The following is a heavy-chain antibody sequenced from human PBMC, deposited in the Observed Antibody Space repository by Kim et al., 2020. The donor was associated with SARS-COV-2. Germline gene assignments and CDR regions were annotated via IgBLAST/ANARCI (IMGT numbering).Heavy chain of an antibody. D-gene: IGHD3-16*01. J-gene: IGHJ4*02. CDR2: IIVDNANT. V-gene: IGHV1-58*01. CDR3: AAALLGGYFDY. CDR1: GFTFSSSA. Sequence: SVKVSCKTSGFTFSSSAVQWVRQTRGQRLEWIGWIIVDNANTDYAQKFQERVTITRDMSTSTVYMELASLTSEDTAVYYCAAALLGGYFDYWGQGTQVTVSS.